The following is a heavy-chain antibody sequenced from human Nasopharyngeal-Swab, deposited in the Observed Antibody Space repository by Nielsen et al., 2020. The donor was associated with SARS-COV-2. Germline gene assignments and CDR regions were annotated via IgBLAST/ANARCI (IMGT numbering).Heavy chain of an antibody. Sequence: SETLSLTCTVSGGSISSSSYYWGWIRQPPGKGLEWIGSIYYSGSTYYNPSLKSRVTISVDTSKNQFSLKLSSVTAADTAVYYCARDGGRMYSPRAFDIWGQGTMVTVSS. CDR2: IYYSGST. CDR1: GGSISSSSYY. D-gene: IGHD3-16*01. V-gene: IGHV4-39*07. J-gene: IGHJ3*02. CDR3: ARDGGRMYSPRAFDI.